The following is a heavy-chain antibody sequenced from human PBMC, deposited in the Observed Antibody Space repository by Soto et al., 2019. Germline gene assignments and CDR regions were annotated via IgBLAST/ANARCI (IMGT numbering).Heavy chain of an antibody. CDR2: IKQDGSEK. D-gene: IGHD2-15*01. Sequence: PVGSLRLSCAASGFTFSSYWMSWVRQAPGKGLEWVANIKQDGSEKYYVDSVKGRFTISRDNAKNSLYLQMNSLRAEDTAVYYCARDQVVVVVAAFYGMDVWGQGTTVTVSS. V-gene: IGHV3-7*01. J-gene: IGHJ6*02. CDR1: GFTFSSYW. CDR3: ARDQVVVVVAAFYGMDV.